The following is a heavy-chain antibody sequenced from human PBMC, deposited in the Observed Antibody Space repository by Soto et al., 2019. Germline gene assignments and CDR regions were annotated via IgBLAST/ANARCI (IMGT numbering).Heavy chain of an antibody. V-gene: IGHV3-7*01. J-gene: IGHJ4*02. D-gene: IGHD1-1*01. CDR1: GFTFSSHW. CDR2: INEDGSEK. Sequence: EVQLVESGGGLVQPGGSLRLSCAASGFTFSSHWMTWVRQAPGKGLEWVANINEDGSEKYYVDSVKDRFTISRDNAKNSLYLQMNSLRAEDTALFYCARGDNPEYWGQGTLVTVSS. CDR3: ARGDNPEY.